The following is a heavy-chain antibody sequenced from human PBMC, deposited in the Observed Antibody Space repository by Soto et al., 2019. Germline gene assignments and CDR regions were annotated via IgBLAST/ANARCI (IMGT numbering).Heavy chain of an antibody. Sequence: QVQLVHSGAEVKKPRASVKVSCKASGFTFSAYYIYWVRQAPGQGLEWMGWINTNSGGTNNEQKFQVLVTMTRDTSTRTFYMELSALSPDDTAVYYCARSRLDEYSSSWSSAYYGMDVWAQGTTVTVSS. CDR2: INTNSGGT. J-gene: IGHJ6*02. CDR1: GFTFSAYY. V-gene: IGHV1-2*02. D-gene: IGHD6-13*01. CDR3: ARSRLDEYSSSWSSAYYGMDV.